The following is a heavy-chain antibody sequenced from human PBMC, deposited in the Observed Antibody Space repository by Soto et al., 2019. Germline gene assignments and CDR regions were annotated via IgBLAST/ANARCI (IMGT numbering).Heavy chain of an antibody. CDR3: ARGSGPRGRPY. Sequence: GGSLRLSCAASGFIFNNYWMHWVRQAPGKGLVWVARINGDGSTTTYVDSVKGRFTISRDDAKNTVYLQMNSLRAEDTAVYYCARGSGPRGRPYWGQGILVTVSS. V-gene: IGHV3-74*01. J-gene: IGHJ4*02. CDR1: GFIFNNYW. CDR2: INGDGSTT. D-gene: IGHD6-25*01.